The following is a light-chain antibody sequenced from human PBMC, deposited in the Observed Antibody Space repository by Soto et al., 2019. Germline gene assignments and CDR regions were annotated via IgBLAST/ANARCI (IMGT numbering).Light chain of an antibody. CDR1: SSDIGAYNF. Sequence: QSALHQPASVSGSPGQSITISCTGTSSDIGAYNFVSWYQQHPGKAPKLMLYDVNIRPSGVSNRFSGSKSGNTASLTISGLQAEDDADYYCTSWTTSTTMIFGGGTKVTVL. J-gene: IGLJ2*01. CDR3: TSWTTSTTMI. V-gene: IGLV2-14*03. CDR2: DVN.